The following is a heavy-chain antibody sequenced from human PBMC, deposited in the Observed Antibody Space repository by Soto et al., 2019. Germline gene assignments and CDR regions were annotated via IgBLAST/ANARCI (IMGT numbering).Heavy chain of an antibody. CDR3: AREMATMKFDY. J-gene: IGHJ4*02. V-gene: IGHV4-30-4*01. Sequence: SETLSLTCTVSGGSISSGDYHWTWIRQPPGKGLEWIGYIHYSGSAYYNPSLTSRVTISVDTSKKQFSLRLSSVTAADTAVYYCAREMATMKFDYWGQGALVTVSS. CDR2: IHYSGSA. CDR1: GGSISSGDYH.